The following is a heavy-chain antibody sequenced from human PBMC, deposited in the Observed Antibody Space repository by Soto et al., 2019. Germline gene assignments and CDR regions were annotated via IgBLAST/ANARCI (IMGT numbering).Heavy chain of an antibody. V-gene: IGHV3-23*01. CDR1: GFTFSSYA. J-gene: IGHJ6*02. D-gene: IGHD2-2*01. Sequence: PGGSLRLSCAASGFTFSSYAMSWVRQAPGKGLEWVSAISGSGGSTYYADSVKGRFTISRDNSKNTRYLQMNSLRAEDTAVYYCANLAMLPYYYYGMDVWGQGTTVTVSS. CDR2: ISGSGGST. CDR3: ANLAMLPYYYYGMDV.